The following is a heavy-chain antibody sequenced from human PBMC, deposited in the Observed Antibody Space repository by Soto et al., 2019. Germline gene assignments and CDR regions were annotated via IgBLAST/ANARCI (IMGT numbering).Heavy chain of an antibody. Sequence: PEGTLRRSCVASGFPLSDNSMNWGRQAPGKGLEWVSNISSSKNYIYYADSLEGRFSISRDNTQNSLYLQMNSLRVEDTAVYYCARRRGPERDCSVGSCYSRRDAFDIWGQGSMVTVSS. D-gene: IGHD2-15*01. CDR2: ISSSKNYI. V-gene: IGHV3-21*01. CDR3: ARRRGPERDCSVGSCYSRRDAFDI. CDR1: GFPLSDNS. J-gene: IGHJ3*02.